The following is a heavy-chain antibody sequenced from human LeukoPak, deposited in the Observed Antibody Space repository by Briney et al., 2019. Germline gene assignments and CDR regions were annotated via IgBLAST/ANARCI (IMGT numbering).Heavy chain of an antibody. J-gene: IGHJ4*02. V-gene: IGHV4-59*08. CDR2: IHYSGST. CDR3: ARLKNWGGIQPYDY. Sequence: PSETLSLTCTVSGGSISSYYWSWIRQPPGKGLGWIGYIHYSGSTDYSPSLKSRLTISIDTSRNQFSLKLSSVTAADTAVYYCARLKNWGGIQPYDYWGQGTLVTVSS. D-gene: IGHD2-21*01. CDR1: GGSISSYY.